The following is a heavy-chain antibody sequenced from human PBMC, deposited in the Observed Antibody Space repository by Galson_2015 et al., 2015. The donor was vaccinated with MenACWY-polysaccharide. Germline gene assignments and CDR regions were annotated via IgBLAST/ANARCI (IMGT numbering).Heavy chain of an antibody. CDR2: VNPNSGNT. CDR3: ARGGKYYYDSSGYLNWFDP. Sequence: SVKVSCKASGYSFSSYDINWVRQTTGQGLEWMGWVNPNSGNTGYAQKFQGRVTMTRNTSMSIAYMELSSLRSEDTAVYYCARGGKYYYDSSGYLNWFDPWGQGTLVTVSS. V-gene: IGHV1-8*01. CDR1: GYSFSSYD. D-gene: IGHD3-22*01. J-gene: IGHJ5*02.